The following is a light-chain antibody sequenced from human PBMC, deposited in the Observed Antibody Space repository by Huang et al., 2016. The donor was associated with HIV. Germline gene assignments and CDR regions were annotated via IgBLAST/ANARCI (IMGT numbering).Light chain of an antibody. CDR1: QSVGIY. CDR2: GAS. Sequence: DIVLTQSPGTLSLSPGERATLHCRASQSVGIYLAWYQQKPGQGPRRLIYGASTRVTGITDRFSGGGSGTDFTLSINRLEPEDFAVYYCQQYERPPDTFGPGTKVNIK. CDR3: QQYERPPDT. V-gene: IGKV3-20*01. J-gene: IGKJ3*01.